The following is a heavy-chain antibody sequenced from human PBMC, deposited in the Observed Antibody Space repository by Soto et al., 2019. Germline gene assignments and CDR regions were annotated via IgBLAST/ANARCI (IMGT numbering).Heavy chain of an antibody. CDR3: ARDGWNYVARDAFDI. CDR1: GFTFSSYA. Sequence: GGSLRLSCAASGFTFSSYAMHWVRQAPGKGLEWVAVISYDGSNKYYADSVKGRFTISRDNSKNTLYLQMNSLRAEDTAVYYCARDGWNYVARDAFDIWGQGTMVTVS. J-gene: IGHJ3*02. V-gene: IGHV3-30-3*01. D-gene: IGHD1-7*01. CDR2: ISYDGSNK.